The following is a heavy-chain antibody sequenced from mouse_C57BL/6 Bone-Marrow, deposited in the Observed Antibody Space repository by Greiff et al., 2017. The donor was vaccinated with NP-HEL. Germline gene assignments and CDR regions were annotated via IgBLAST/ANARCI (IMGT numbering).Heavy chain of an antibody. D-gene: IGHD1-1*01. J-gene: IGHJ1*03. CDR3: SRVRTITTVVANWYFDV. Sequence: EVMLVESEGGLVQPGSSMKLSCTASGFTFSDYYMAWVRQVPEKGLEWVANINYDGSSTYYLDSLKSRFIISRDNAKNILYLQMSSLKSEDTATYYCSRVRTITTVVANWYFDVWGTGTTVTVSS. CDR2: INYDGSST. CDR1: GFTFSDYY. V-gene: IGHV5-16*01.